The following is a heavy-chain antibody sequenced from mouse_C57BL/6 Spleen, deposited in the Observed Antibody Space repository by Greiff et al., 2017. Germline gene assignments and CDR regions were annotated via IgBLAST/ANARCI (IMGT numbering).Heavy chain of an antibody. CDR1: GFTFSNYW. J-gene: IGHJ2*01. D-gene: IGHD1-1*01. CDR2: IRCKSDNYAT. Sequence: EVKLQESGGGLVQPGGSMKLSCVASGFTFSNYWMNWVRQSPEKGLEWVAQIRCKSDNYATHYAVSVKGRFTISRDDSKSSVYLKMNNLRADDTGIYYCARYYGSSFFDYWGQGTTLTVSS. CDR3: ARYYGSSFFDY. V-gene: IGHV6-3*01.